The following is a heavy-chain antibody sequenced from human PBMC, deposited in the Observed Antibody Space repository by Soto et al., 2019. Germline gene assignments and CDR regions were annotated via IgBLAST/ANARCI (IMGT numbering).Heavy chain of an antibody. J-gene: IGHJ4*02. CDR3: AFPPGGVATTPVFDY. V-gene: IGHV3-23*01. Sequence: PGGSLRLSCAASGFTFSSYAMNWVRQAPGKGLEWVSSDTGSGSSAYYADSVKGRFATSRDNSKNTLYLQMSSLRAEDTAVYYCAFPPGGVATTPVFDYWGQGTLVTVSS. CDR1: GFTFSSYA. D-gene: IGHD2-15*01. CDR2: DTGSGSSA.